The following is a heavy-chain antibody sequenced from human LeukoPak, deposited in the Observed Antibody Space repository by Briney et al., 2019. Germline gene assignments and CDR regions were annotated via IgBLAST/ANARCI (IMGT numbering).Heavy chain of an antibody. Sequence: SQTLSLTCTVSGGSISGGSYYWSWIRQPAGKGLEWIGRIYPSGSTNYNPSLKSRVTISIDTSKNQFSLKLSSVTAADTAVYYCARDSSGWDVDYWGQGTLVTVSS. V-gene: IGHV4-61*02. D-gene: IGHD6-19*01. CDR1: GGSISGGSYY. CDR2: IYPSGST. J-gene: IGHJ4*02. CDR3: ARDSSGWDVDY.